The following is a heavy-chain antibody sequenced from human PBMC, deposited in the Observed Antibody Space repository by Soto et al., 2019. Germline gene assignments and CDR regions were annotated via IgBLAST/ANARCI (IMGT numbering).Heavy chain of an antibody. V-gene: IGHV3-23*01. CDR3: AKDRSENFWVYYYAMDV. CDR2: ISGSSSGT. J-gene: IGHJ6*02. D-gene: IGHD6-19*01. Sequence: GGSLRLSCEASVFNFGAYAMSWVRQAPGKGLEWVSGISGSSSGTYYTDSVKGRFTISRDNSKNTVYLQMNSLRGEDTAVYYCAKDRSENFWVYYYAMDVWGQGTAVTVSS. CDR1: VFNFGAYA.